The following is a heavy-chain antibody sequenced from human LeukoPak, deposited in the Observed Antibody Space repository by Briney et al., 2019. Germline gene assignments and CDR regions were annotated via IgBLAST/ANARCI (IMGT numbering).Heavy chain of an antibody. CDR2: ISGSGAST. CDR3: APDLRGSAWSLDD. D-gene: IGHD6-13*01. CDR1: GFTFSSYA. J-gene: IGHJ4*02. Sequence: GGSLRLSCAACGFTFSSYAISWVRQAPGKGLEWVSLISGSGASTYYPDSVKGRFTISRDNSKNTLSLQMNSLRAEDTAVYYCAPDLRGSAWSLDDWGQGTLVIVSS. V-gene: IGHV3-23*01.